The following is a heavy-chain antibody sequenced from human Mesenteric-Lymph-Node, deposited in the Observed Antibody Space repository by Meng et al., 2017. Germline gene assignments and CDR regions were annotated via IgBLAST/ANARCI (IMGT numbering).Heavy chain of an antibody. CDR1: CGSFSDYD. CDR3: ARNSGSHSHRYWYFDL. J-gene: IGHJ2*01. CDR2: INHGGST. D-gene: IGHD1-26*01. V-gene: IGHV4-34*01. Sequence: VMLKQFVAQLLKPSNTLVLVCAVYCGSFSDYDGRWLRQPPGKGVEWIWEINHGGSTNYTPSIKTRVTISVDTAKNQFSLILSSVTAADTAVYFCARNSGSHSHRYWYFDLWGRGTLVTVSS.